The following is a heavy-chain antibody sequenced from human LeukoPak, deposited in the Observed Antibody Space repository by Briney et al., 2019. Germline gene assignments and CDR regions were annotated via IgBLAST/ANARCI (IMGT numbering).Heavy chain of an antibody. CDR3: ARGGNFVLMVYAIIEDY. Sequence: ASVKVSCKASGYTFTGYYMHWVRQAPGQGLEWMGWINPNSGGTNYAQKFQGRVTMTRDTSISTAYMELSRLRSDDTAVYYCARGGNFVLMVYAIIEDYWGQGTLVTVSS. J-gene: IGHJ4*02. V-gene: IGHV1-2*02. CDR1: GYTFTGYY. D-gene: IGHD2-8*01. CDR2: INPNSGGT.